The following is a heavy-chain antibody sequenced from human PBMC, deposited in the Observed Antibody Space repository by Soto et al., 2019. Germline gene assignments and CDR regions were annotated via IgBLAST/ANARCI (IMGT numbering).Heavy chain of an antibody. CDR2: IWYDGSNK. CDR3: ASEYCSGGRCYYYGMDV. V-gene: IGHV3-33*01. Sequence: QVQLVESGGGVVQPGRSLRLSCAASGFTFSTYGMHWVRQAPDKGLEWVAVIWYDGSNKYYADSVKGRFTISRDNSKNTLYLQMNSLRAADTAVYYCASEYCSGGRCYYYGMDVWGQGTTVTVSS. J-gene: IGHJ6*02. D-gene: IGHD2-15*01. CDR1: GFTFSTYG.